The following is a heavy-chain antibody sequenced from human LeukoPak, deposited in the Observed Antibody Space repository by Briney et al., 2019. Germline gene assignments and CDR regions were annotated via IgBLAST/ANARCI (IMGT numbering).Heavy chain of an antibody. CDR3: ARGYSYGYDGWGYHYYYMDV. V-gene: IGHV3-7*01. CDR1: GFTFSSYW. Sequence: PGGSLRLSCAASGFTFSSYWMSWVRQAPGKGLEWVANIKQDGSEKYYVDSVKGRFTISRDNAKNSLYLQMNSLRAEDTAVYYCARGYSYGYDGWGYHYYYMDVWGKGTTVTVSS. CDR2: IKQDGSEK. J-gene: IGHJ6*03. D-gene: IGHD5-18*01.